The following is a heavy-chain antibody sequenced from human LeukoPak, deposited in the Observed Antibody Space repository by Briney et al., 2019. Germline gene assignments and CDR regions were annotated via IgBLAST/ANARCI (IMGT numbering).Heavy chain of an antibody. D-gene: IGHD3-3*01. V-gene: IGHV3-20*04. CDR2: INWNGGST. CDR3: ARVWSGLPAFDI. Sequence: AGGSLRLSCAASGFTFDDYGMSWVRQAPGKGLEWVSGINWNGGSTGYADSVKGRFTISRDNAKNSLYLQMNSLRAEDTAVYYCARVWSGLPAFDIWGQGTMVTVSS. J-gene: IGHJ3*02. CDR1: GFTFDDYG.